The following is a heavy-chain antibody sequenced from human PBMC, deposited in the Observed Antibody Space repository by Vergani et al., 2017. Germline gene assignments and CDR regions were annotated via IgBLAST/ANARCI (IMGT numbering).Heavy chain of an antibody. D-gene: IGHD3-16*02. J-gene: IGHJ4*02. CDR1: GGSISSGSYY. Sequence: QVQLQESGPGLVKPSQTLSLTCTVSGGSISSGSYYWSWIRQPAGKGLEWIGRIYTSGSTNYNPSLKSRVTISVDTSKNQFSLKLSSVTAADTAVYYCARADYIWGSYHAKPFDYWGQGTLVTVSS. CDR3: ARADYIWGSYHAKPFDY. V-gene: IGHV4-61*02. CDR2: IYTSGST.